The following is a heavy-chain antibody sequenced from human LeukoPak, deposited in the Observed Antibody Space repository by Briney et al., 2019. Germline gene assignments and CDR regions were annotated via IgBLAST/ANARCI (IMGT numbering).Heavy chain of an antibody. CDR1: GFTFSSYE. CDR2: ISSISDYI. CDR3: ARDLGVIVHPSDY. J-gene: IGHJ4*02. Sequence: PGGSLRLSCAASGFTFSSYEMNWVRQAPGKGLEWVSSISSISDYIYYADSVKGRFTISRDHAKNSLYLQMNSLRAEDTAVYYCARDLGVIVHPSDYWGQGTLVTVSS. D-gene: IGHD3-16*02. V-gene: IGHV3-21*01.